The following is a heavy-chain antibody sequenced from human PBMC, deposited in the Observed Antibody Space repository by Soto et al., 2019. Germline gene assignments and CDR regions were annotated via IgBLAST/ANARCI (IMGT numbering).Heavy chain of an antibody. CDR2: INHSGST. J-gene: IGHJ4*02. CDR3: ARGVGYSYFDY. CDR1: GGSFSGYY. Sequence: SETLSLTCAVYGGSFSGYYWSWIRQPPGKGLEWIGEINHSGSTNYNPPLKSRVTISVDTSKNQFSLKLSSVTAADTAVYYCARGVGYSYFDYWGQGTLVTVSS. D-gene: IGHD5-18*01. V-gene: IGHV4-34*01.